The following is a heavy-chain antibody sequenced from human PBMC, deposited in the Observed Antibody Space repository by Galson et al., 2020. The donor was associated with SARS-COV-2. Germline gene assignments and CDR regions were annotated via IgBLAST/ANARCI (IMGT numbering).Heavy chain of an antibody. D-gene: IGHD3-3*01. CDR2: ISYEGSKK. CDR1: GFSFNNFG. J-gene: IGHJ6*02. CDR3: AKFRAFFDFRSGYYSMDI. V-gene: IGHV3-30*18. Sequence: GGSLRLSCVTPGFSFNNFGMHWVRQAPGKGLEWEALISYEGSKKYYVDSVTGRFTVSKDNYKNTVYLLINSLRVEDTAVYYCAKFRAFFDFRSGYYSMDIVGQGTTVTVSS.